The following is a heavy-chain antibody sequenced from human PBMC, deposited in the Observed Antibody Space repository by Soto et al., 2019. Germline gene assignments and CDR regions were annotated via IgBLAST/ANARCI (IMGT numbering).Heavy chain of an antibody. J-gene: IGHJ4*02. CDR2: VNVGGNT. CDR1: GGSLTTHY. D-gene: IGHD2-15*01. Sequence: SETLSLTCAVYGGSLTTHYWSWIRQPPGKGLEWIGEVNVGGNTNYSPSLKRRVSMSIDASKNQFSLKVTAVTAADTAVYYCARRVRYCSGGICYRNFDCWGQGTLVTVSS. V-gene: IGHV4-34*01. CDR3: ARRVRYCSGGICYRNFDC.